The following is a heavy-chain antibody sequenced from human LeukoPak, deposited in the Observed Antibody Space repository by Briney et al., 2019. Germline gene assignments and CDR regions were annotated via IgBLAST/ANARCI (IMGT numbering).Heavy chain of an antibody. J-gene: IGHJ5*02. Sequence: GESLKISCKGSGYRFTSYWIGWVRQMPGKGLEWMGIVYPSDSDTRYSPSFQGQVSISADKSISAAYLQWSSLKASDTAMYYCARKIYGSGNWFDPWGQGTLVTVSS. D-gene: IGHD3-10*01. CDR2: VYPSDSDT. CDR3: ARKIYGSGNWFDP. V-gene: IGHV5-51*01. CDR1: GYRFTSYW.